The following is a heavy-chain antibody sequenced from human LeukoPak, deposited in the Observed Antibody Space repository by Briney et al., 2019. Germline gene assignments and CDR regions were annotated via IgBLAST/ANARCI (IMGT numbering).Heavy chain of an antibody. J-gene: IGHJ6*02. CDR2: INPNNGGT. CDR3: AREMIAAAGGSYYYYYGMDV. CDR1: GYTFTGYY. Sequence: ASVKVSCKASGYTFTGYYMHWVRQAPGQGLEWMGWINPNNGGTNYAQKFQGWVTMTRDTSISTAYMELSRLRSDDTAVYYCAREMIAAAGGSYYYYYGMDVWGQGTTVTVSS. V-gene: IGHV1-2*04. D-gene: IGHD6-13*01.